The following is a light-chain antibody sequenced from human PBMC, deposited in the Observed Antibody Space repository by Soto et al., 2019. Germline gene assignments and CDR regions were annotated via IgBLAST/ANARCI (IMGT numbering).Light chain of an antibody. CDR1: QSISNY. Sequence: DIQMTQSPSSLSAAVGDRVTITCRASQSISNYLNWYQQKPGKVPKLLIYSASSLQSGVPSRFSGGGSGTDFTLTLSSLQPEDVATYYCQQTTSTRTFGHGTPVQIK. CDR3: QQTTSTRT. CDR2: SAS. J-gene: IGKJ1*01. V-gene: IGKV1-39*01.